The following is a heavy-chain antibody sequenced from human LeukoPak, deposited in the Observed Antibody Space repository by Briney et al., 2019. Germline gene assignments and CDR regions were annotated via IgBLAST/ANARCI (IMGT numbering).Heavy chain of an antibody. CDR1: GDSVSSNSVA. J-gene: IGHJ5*02. V-gene: IGHV6-1*01. CDR3: ARQASRRFDP. CDR2: TYYTSKWNN. Sequence: ASQTLSLTCAIPGDSVSSNSVAWNWLRQSPSRGLEWLGRTYYTSKWNNDYAESVQSRIAVNPDTSKNQFSLYWDSVTLEDTAVYYCARQASRRFDPWGEGTLVSDSS.